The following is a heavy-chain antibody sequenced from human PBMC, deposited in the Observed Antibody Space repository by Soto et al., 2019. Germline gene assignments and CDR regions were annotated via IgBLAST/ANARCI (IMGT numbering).Heavy chain of an antibody. D-gene: IGHD5-12*01. CDR2: INQDGSQK. Sequence: GGSLRLSCGASGFAFRSHWMSWVRQAPGKGLEWVANINQDGSQKYYVDSVKGRFTISRDNAKNSLYLQMNSLRAEDTAVYYCARDHIAPTILFDSCGQRTLVTVSS. CDR1: GFAFRSHW. CDR3: ARDHIAPTILFDS. V-gene: IGHV3-7*01. J-gene: IGHJ4*02.